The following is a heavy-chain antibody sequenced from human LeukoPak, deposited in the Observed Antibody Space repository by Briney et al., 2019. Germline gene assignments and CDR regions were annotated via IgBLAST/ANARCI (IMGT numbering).Heavy chain of an antibody. D-gene: IGHD3-16*01. CDR1: GFTFSDYF. CDR2: INSAGDNI. J-gene: IGHJ4*02. Sequence: GGSLRLSCVASGFTFSDYFMSWIRQAPGKGLEWLSFINSAGDNIYYADSVKGRFTISRDNAKNSLYLQMNSLRAEDTAVYYCARRKSGGLHGPFDYWGQGTLVTVSS. CDR3: ARRKSGGLHGPFDY. V-gene: IGHV3-11*01.